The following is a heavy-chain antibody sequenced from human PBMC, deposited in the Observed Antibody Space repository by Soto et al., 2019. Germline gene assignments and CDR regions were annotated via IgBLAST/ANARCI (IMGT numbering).Heavy chain of an antibody. CDR2: IVVGSGNT. D-gene: IGHD5-12*01. J-gene: IGHJ6*02. CDR1: GFTFTSSA. Sequence: ASVKVSCKASGFTFTSSAVQWVRQARGQRLEWIGWIVVGSGNTNYAQKFQERVTITRDMSTSTAYMELSSLRSEDTAVYYCAADRVEMATKTDYYYYYGMDVWGQGTTVTVSS. CDR3: AADRVEMATKTDYYYYYGMDV. V-gene: IGHV1-58*01.